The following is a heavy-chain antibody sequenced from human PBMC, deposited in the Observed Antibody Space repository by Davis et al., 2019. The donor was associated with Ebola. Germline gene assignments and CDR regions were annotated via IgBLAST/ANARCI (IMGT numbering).Heavy chain of an antibody. J-gene: IGHJ6*02. CDR1: GGSISSGGYY. Sequence: PSETLSLTCTVSGGSISSGGYYWSWIRQHPGKGLECIGYIYYSGSTYYNPSLKSRVTISVDTSKNQFSLKLSSVTAADTAVYYCARDRAWQWLVYNYGMDVWGQGTTVTVSS. V-gene: IGHV4-31*03. CDR2: IYYSGST. D-gene: IGHD6-19*01. CDR3: ARDRAWQWLVYNYGMDV.